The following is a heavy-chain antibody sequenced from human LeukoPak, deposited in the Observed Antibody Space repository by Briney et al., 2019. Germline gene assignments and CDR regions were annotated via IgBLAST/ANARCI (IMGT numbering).Heavy chain of an antibody. D-gene: IGHD3-16*01. CDR2: INPDGSGK. Sequence: GGSLRFSCEASGFTLSTYWMNWVRQSPGKGLDWVANINPDGSGKRYVDSVKGRFTIARDNADNSLSLQMDSLRAEDTAVYYCASWGAGGNSWGQGTLVTVSS. CDR3: ASWGAGGNS. V-gene: IGHV3-7*01. J-gene: IGHJ4*02. CDR1: GFTLSTYW.